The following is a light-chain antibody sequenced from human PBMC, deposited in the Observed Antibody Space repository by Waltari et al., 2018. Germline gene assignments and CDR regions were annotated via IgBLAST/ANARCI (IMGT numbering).Light chain of an antibody. CDR1: NSNIGGNS. CDR3: AVWDDSLGGV. CDR2: NDN. V-gene: IGLV1-44*01. J-gene: IGLJ3*02. Sequence: QSVLTQPPSVSGTPGQRVTISCSGSNSNIGGNSVNWYQQVPGTAPKLLIYNDNQGPAGVPDRFSASKSCTSASLAITGLQSEDEADYYCAVWDDSLGGVFGGGTKLTVL.